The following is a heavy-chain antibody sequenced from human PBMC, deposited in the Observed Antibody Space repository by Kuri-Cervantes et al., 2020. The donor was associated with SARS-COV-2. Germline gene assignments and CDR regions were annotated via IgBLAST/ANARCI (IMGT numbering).Heavy chain of an antibody. J-gene: IGHJ1*01. Sequence: GGSLRLSCAASGFTFSSYWMSWVRQAPGKGLEWVANIKQDGSEKYYVDSVKGRFTISRDNAKNSLYLQMNSLRAEDTALYYCAIEIGYCSSTSCYKYFQHWGQGTLVTVSS. CDR3: AIEIGYCSSTSCYKYFQH. CDR1: GFTFSSYW. V-gene: IGHV3-7*03. CDR2: IKQDGSEK. D-gene: IGHD2-2*02.